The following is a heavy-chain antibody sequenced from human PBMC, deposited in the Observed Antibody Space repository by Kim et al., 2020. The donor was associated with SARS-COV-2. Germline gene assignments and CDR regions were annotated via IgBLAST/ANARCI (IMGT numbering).Heavy chain of an antibody. CDR2: INPSGGST. J-gene: IGHJ3*02. CDR3: ARARVEMATSDAFDI. D-gene: IGHD5-12*01. CDR1: GYTFTSYY. V-gene: IGHV1-46*01. Sequence: ASVKVSCKASGYTFTSYYMHWVRQAPGQGLEWMGIINPSGGSTSYAQKFQGRVTMTRDTSTSTVYMELSSLRSEDTAVYYCARARVEMATSDAFDIWGQGTMVTVSS.